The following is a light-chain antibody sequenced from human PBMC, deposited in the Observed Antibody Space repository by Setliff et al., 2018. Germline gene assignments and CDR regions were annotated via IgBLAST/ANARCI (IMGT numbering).Light chain of an antibody. CDR1: SSNIGNNY. CDR2: DNN. Sequence: QSVLPQPPSVSAAPGQKVTIPCSGSSSNIGNNYVSWYQQLPGTAPKLLISDNNKRPSGIPDRFSGSKSGTSATLAITGLQTGDEADYYCGTWDSSLSAYVFGAGTKVTVL. CDR3: GTWDSSLSAYV. J-gene: IGLJ1*01. V-gene: IGLV1-51*01.